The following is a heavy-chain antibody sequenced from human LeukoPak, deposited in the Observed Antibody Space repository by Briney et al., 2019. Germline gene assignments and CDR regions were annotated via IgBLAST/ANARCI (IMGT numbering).Heavy chain of an antibody. CDR1: GFTFSSYW. Sequence: AGGSLRLSCAASGFTFSSYWMQWVRHAPGKGLVWVSRINSDGSRTSYADSVKGRFTISRDNAKNTLYLQMNSLRAEDTAVYYCARGTTIFGVAFYWFDPWGQGTLVTVSS. V-gene: IGHV3-74*01. CDR3: ARGTTIFGVAFYWFDP. CDR2: INSDGSRT. D-gene: IGHD3-3*01. J-gene: IGHJ5*02.